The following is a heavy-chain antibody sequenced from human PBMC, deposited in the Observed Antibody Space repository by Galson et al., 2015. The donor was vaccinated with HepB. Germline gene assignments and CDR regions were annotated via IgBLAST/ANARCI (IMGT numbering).Heavy chain of an antibody. Sequence: QSGAEVKKPGESLRISCTGSGYSFTNYWIGWVRQMPGKGLEWMGKIDPSDSYAKYSPSFQGHVTISLDKSISTAYLQWSSLKASDTAMYYCAQWLDAFDYWGQGTLVTVSS. CDR1: GYSFTNYW. CDR2: IDPSDSYA. CDR3: AQWLDAFDY. D-gene: IGHD6-19*01. V-gene: IGHV5-10-1*01. J-gene: IGHJ4*02.